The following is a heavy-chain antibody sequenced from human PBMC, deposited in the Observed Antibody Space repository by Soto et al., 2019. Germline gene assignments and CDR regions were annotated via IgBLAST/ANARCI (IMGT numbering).Heavy chain of an antibody. V-gene: IGHV1-18*01. D-gene: IGHD3-3*01. CDR3: ARIVLRFLEWLPLGWFDP. J-gene: IGHJ5*02. Sequence: ASVKVSCKASGYTFTSYGISWVRQAPGQGLEWMGWISAYNGNTNYAQKLQGRVTMTTDTSTSTAYMELRSLRSGDTAVYYCARIVLRFLEWLPLGWFDPWGQGTLVTVSS. CDR1: GYTFTSYG. CDR2: ISAYNGNT.